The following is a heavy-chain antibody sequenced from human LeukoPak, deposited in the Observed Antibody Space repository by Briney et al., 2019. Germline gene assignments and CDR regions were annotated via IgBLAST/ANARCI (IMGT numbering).Heavy chain of an antibody. CDR1: GFTFSDHW. D-gene: IGHD2-2*01. CDR3: AKSQLYCSSTSCYPFDY. CDR2: MNSDGTTT. V-gene: IGHV3-74*01. J-gene: IGHJ4*02. Sequence: GGSLRLSCAAFGFTFSDHWMHWVRQVPGKGLLWVARMNSDGTTTNYADSVKGRFTISRDNSKNTLYLQMNSLRAEDTAVYYCAKSQLYCSSTSCYPFDYWGQGTLVTVSS.